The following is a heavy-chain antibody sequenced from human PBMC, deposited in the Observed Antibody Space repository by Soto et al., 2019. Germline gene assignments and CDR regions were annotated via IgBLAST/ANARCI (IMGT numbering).Heavy chain of an antibody. V-gene: IGHV4-34*01. J-gene: IGHJ6*02. Sequence: TSETLSLTCAVYGGSFSGFYWSWIRQPPGKGLEWIGEINHSGSTNYNPSLKSRVTISVDTSKNQFSLKLSSVTAADTAVYYCAEFLVAPPALGVQVMGAWGQGTAVPVPS. CDR1: GGSFSGFY. D-gene: IGHD2-2*01. CDR2: INHSGST. CDR3: AEFLVAPPALGVQVMGA.